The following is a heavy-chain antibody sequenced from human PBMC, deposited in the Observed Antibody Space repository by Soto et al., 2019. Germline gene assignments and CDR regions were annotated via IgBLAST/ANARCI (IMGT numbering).Heavy chain of an antibody. J-gene: IGHJ6*02. CDR1: GFTSTSSA. V-gene: IGHV1-58*01. CDR2: IVVGSGNT. D-gene: IGHD1-26*01. Sequence: SVKVSCKASGFTSTSSAVQWVRQARGQRLERIGWIVVGSGNTNYAQKFQERVTITRDMSTSTAYMELSSLRSEDTAVYYCAADPGVGYYYYYGMDVWGQGTTVTVSS. CDR3: AADPGVGYYYYYGMDV.